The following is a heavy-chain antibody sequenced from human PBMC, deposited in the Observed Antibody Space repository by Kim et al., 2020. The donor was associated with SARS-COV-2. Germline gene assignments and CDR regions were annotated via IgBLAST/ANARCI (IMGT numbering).Heavy chain of an antibody. V-gene: IGHV3-15*01. D-gene: IGHD3-10*01. J-gene: IGHJ4*02. Sequence: GGSLRLSCAASGFSFNNAWMSWVRQAPGKGLECVGRIKSKNGGGKTAYASPVKGRFPISRKDSKTTLHLQLHGLTTEDTAVYYCTTVIGYYDSGSYYRGNDYWRQGTLVTGSS. CDR1: GFSFNNAW. CDR2: IKSKNGGGKT. CDR3: TTVIGYYDSGSYYRGNDY.